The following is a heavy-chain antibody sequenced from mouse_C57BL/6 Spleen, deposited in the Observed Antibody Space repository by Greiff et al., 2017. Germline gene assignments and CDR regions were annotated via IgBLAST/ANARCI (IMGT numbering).Heavy chain of an antibody. D-gene: IGHD2-12*01. Sequence: QVQLQQPGAELVKPGASVKMSCKASGYTFTSYWITWVKQRPGQGLEWIGDIYPGSGSTNYNQKCKSKATLTVDTSSSTAYMQLSSLTSEDSAVSYCARSGVYDRYFDVWGTGTTVTVSS. CDR1: GYTFTSYW. CDR2: IYPGSGST. CDR3: ARSGVYDRYFDV. J-gene: IGHJ1*03. V-gene: IGHV1-55*01.